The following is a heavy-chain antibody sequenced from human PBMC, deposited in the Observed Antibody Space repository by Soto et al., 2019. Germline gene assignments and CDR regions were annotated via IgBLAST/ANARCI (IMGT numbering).Heavy chain of an antibody. Sequence: QVQLVESGGGVVQPGRSLRLSCAASGFTFSHYGMHWVRQAPGKGLEWVAVISYDGTNKYYADSVKGRFTISRDNSKNTMYLQINSLRAEDTAVYDCAKDGGWLPGYYCYGMDVWGQGTTVTVSS. CDR3: AKDGGWLPGYYCYGMDV. D-gene: IGHD6-19*01. CDR1: GFTFSHYG. J-gene: IGHJ6*02. CDR2: ISYDGTNK. V-gene: IGHV3-30*18.